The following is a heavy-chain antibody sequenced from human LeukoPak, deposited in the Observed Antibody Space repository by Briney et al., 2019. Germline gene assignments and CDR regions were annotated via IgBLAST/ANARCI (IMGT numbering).Heavy chain of an antibody. V-gene: IGHV3-48*03. CDR3: ASGQLNAFDI. CDR1: GFTFSSYE. CDR2: ISSSGSTI. Sequence: PGGSPRLSCAASGFTFSSYEMNWVRQAPGKGLEWVSYISSSGSTIYYADSVKGRFTISRDNAKNSLYLQMNSLRAEDTAVYYCASGQLNAFDIWGQGTMVTVSS. J-gene: IGHJ3*02. D-gene: IGHD2-2*01.